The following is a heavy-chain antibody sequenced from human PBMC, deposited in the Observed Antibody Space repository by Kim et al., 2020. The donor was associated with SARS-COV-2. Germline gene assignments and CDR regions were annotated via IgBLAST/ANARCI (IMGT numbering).Heavy chain of an antibody. Sequence: GESLKISCKGSGYSFPTYWITWVRQVPGEGLEWVGRIDPSDSYTNYSPSLQGHVTISADKSISTAYLQWSSLKASDSAMYYCARHRRTGLGNSGFDRWGQGTLVAVSS. V-gene: IGHV5-10-1*01. CDR3: ARHRRTGLGNSGFDR. D-gene: IGHD1-26*01. CDR1: GYSFPTYW. CDR2: IDPSDSYT. J-gene: IGHJ5*02.